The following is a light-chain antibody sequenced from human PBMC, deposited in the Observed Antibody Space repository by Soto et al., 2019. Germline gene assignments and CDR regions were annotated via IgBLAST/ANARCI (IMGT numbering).Light chain of an antibody. CDR1: SSDVGGYKF. Sequence: QSALTQPASVSASPGQSITISCTGTSSDVGGYKFVSWYQHHPGKAPKLMIYEVNNRPSGVSNRFSGSKSGNTAPLTISGLQPEDEADYYCCSYAGSSTWVFGGGTKLTVL. CDR3: CSYAGSSTWV. CDR2: EVN. J-gene: IGLJ3*02. V-gene: IGLV2-23*02.